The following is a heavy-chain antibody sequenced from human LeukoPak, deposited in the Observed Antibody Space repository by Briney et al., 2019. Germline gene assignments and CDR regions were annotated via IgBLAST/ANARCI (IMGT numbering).Heavy chain of an antibody. D-gene: IGHD2-2*01. CDR2: INHSGST. J-gene: IGHJ6*03. Sequence: SETLSLTCAGYGGSFSGYYWSWIRQPPGKGREWIGEINHSGSTNYNPSLKSRVTISVGTSKNQFSLKLSSVTAADTAVYYCARGWRYCSSTSCYGNYYYYYMDVWGKGTTVTVSS. CDR1: GGSFSGYY. V-gene: IGHV4-34*01. CDR3: ARGWRYCSSTSCYGNYYYYYMDV.